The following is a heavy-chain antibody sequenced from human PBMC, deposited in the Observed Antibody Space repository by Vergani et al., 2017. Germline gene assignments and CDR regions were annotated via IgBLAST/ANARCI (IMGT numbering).Heavy chain of an antibody. Sequence: LVQSGPEVKEPGASVKVSCLVSGYTFTDFFLAWVRQIPGERPEWMGWINPTGSRRYAEQFEGRVTMTTDTSIKTVFLEMTGLRSDDTAVYYCARVHGDYAPPGDGRIDWGQGTLVTVSS. V-gene: IGHV1-2*02. CDR2: INPTGSR. CDR1: GYTFTDFF. CDR3: ARVHGDYAPPGDGRID. D-gene: IGHD4-17*01. J-gene: IGHJ4*02.